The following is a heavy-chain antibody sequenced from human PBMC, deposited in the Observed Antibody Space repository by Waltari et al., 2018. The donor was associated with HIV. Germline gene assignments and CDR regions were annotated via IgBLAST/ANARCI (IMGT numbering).Heavy chain of an antibody. J-gene: IGHJ4*02. CDR2: ISSSSSTI. CDR3: ARTAMALNFDY. CDR1: GFPFSSYS. V-gene: IGHV3-48*01. Sequence: EVQLVESGGGLVQPGGSLRLSCAASGFPFSSYSMNWVRQAPGKGLEWVSYISSSSSTIYYADSVKGRFTISRDNAKNSLYLQMNSLRAEDTAVYYCARTAMALNFDYWGQGTLVTVSS. D-gene: IGHD5-18*01.